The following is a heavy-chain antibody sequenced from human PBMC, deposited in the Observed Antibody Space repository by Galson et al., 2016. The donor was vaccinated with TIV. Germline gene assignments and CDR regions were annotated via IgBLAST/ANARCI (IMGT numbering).Heavy chain of an antibody. D-gene: IGHD3-22*01. CDR3: VRSGTYYYDSSGDN. Sequence: SVKVSCKASGGIFIGYGISWVRQAPGQGLEWMGRIIPLFGIVSYAQRFQGRVAIIADKSTGTTYTELSSLRSEDTAVYYCVRSGTYYYDSSGDNWGQGTLVTVSS. V-gene: IGHV1-69*04. CDR2: IIPLFGIV. CDR1: GGIFIGYG. J-gene: IGHJ4*02.